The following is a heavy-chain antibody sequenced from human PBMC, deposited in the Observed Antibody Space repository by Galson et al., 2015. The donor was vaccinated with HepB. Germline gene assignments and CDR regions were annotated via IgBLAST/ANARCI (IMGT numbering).Heavy chain of an antibody. Sequence: SVKVSCKASGYTFITYGINWVRQAPGQGLEWMGWISAYNGDTDLADKFQGRVTMTTDTPTSTAYMELRSLRSDDTAVYYCARDQIAARPGWFAPWGQGTLVTVSS. D-gene: IGHD6-6*01. J-gene: IGHJ5*02. CDR2: ISAYNGDT. V-gene: IGHV1-18*04. CDR1: GYTFITYG. CDR3: ARDQIAARPGWFAP.